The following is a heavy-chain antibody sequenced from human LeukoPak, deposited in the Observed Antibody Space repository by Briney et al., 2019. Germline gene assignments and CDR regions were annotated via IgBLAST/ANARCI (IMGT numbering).Heavy chain of an antibody. CDR1: GYPFTTSW. Sequence: GESLKISCQGFGYPFTTSWIGLVRQLPGKGLEWTAIIYAGNSDAKYSPSFQGQVSISTDRSISTAYLHWSSLKASDTAIINHPDGRVSWGQGTLVTVSS. CDR2: IYAGNSDA. CDR3: PDGRVS. J-gene: IGHJ5*02. V-gene: IGHV5-51*01. D-gene: IGHD5-24*01.